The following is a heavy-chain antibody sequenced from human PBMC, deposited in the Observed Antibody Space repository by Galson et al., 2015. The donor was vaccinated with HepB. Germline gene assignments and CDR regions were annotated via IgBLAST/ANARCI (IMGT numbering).Heavy chain of an antibody. J-gene: IGHJ6*02. CDR1: GFTFSSYA. CDR3: ARDRGVPAVYYYYGMDV. V-gene: IGHV3-30-3*01. CDR2: ISYDGSNK. D-gene: IGHD2-2*01. Sequence: SLRLSCAASGFTFSSYAMHWVRQAPGKGLEWVAVISYDGSNKYYADSVKGRFTISRDNSKNTLYLQMNSLRAEDTAVYYCARDRGVPAVYYYYGMDVWGQGTTVTVSS.